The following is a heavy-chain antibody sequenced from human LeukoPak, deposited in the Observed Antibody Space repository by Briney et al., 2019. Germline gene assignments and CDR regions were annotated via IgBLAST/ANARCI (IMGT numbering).Heavy chain of an antibody. D-gene: IGHD6-6*01. CDR3: ARVEYSSSCDY. Sequence: PSETLSLTCTVSGVSISSSRDFWGWIRQPPGKGLEWIGNIFYSGSTFYNPSLQSRVTISVDTSKNQFSLKLSSVTAADTAVYYCARVEYSSSCDYWGQGTLVTVSS. V-gene: IGHV4-39*07. CDR2: IFYSGST. CDR1: GVSISSSRDF. J-gene: IGHJ4*02.